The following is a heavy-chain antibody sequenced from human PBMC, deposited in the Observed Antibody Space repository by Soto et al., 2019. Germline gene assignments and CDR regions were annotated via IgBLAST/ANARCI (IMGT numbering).Heavy chain of an antibody. CDR3: AKAREYSDFWSDYSMDV. CDR1: GFTFNTYG. D-gene: IGHD3-3*01. J-gene: IGHJ6*02. CDR2: ISGSGGTT. Sequence: GGSLRLSCAASGFTFNTYGMRWVRQAPGKGLEWVSAISGSGGTTYYADSVKGRFTISRDNSKNTLYLQMNSLRDEDTAIYYCAKAREYSDFWSDYSMDVWGQGTTVTVSS. V-gene: IGHV3-23*01.